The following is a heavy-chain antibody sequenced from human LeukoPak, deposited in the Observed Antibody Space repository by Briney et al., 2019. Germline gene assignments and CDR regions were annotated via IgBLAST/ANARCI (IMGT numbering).Heavy chain of an antibody. CDR3: ARRDGIADAFDI. CDR2: IYYSGST. J-gene: IGHJ3*02. V-gene: IGHV4-59*08. Sequence: PSETLSLTCTVSGGSISSYYWSWIRQPPGKGLEWIGYIYYSGSTNYNPSLKSRVTISVDTSKNQFSLKLSSVTAADTAVYYCARRDGIADAFDIWGQGTMVTVSS. D-gene: IGHD6-13*01. CDR1: GGSISSYY.